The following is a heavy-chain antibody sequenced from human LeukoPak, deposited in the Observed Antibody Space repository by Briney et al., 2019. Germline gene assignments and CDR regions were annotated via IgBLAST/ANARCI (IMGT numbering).Heavy chain of an antibody. J-gene: IGHJ4*02. CDR3: ARDLSYYGSGSYYFGY. V-gene: IGHV1-2*02. CDR2: INPNSGGT. Sequence: ASVKVSCKASGYTFTDYFIHWVRQAPGQGLEWMGWINPNSGGTNYAQNFQGRVTMTRDTSITTAYMGLSGLRSDDTAVYYCARDLSYYGSGSYYFGYWGQGTLVTVSS. D-gene: IGHD3-10*01. CDR1: GYTFTDYF.